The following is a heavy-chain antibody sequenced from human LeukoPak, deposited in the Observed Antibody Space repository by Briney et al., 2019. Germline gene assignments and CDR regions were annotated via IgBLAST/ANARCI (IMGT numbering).Heavy chain of an antibody. J-gene: IGHJ4*02. Sequence: GGSLRLSCAASGFTFSSYSMNWVRQAPGKGLEWVSYISSSSSTIYYADSVKGRFTISRDDAKNSLYLQMNSLRAEDTAVYYCARGAGGYSYGSFDYWGQGTLVTVSS. CDR3: ARGAGGYSYGSFDY. D-gene: IGHD5-18*01. V-gene: IGHV3-48*01. CDR2: ISSSSSTI. CDR1: GFTFSSYS.